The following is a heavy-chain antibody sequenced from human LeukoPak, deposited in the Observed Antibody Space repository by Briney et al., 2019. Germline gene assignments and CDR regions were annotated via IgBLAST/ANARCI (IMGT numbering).Heavy chain of an antibody. J-gene: IGHJ5*02. Sequence: SETLSLTCTVSGGSISSYYWSWIRQPPGKGLEWIGYIYYSGSTNYNPSLKSRVTISVDTSKNQFSLKLSSVTAADTAVYYCARDPLGINWFDPWGQGTLVTVSS. CDR1: GGSISSYY. D-gene: IGHD3-3*02. V-gene: IGHV4-59*01. CDR2: IYYSGST. CDR3: ARDPLGINWFDP.